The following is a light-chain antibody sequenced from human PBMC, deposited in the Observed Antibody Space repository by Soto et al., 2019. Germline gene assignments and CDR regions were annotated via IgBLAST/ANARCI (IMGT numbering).Light chain of an antibody. V-gene: IGKV2-28*01. Sequence: DDVMVQSPLSLPVTPGEPASIACRSRQSLLHSNGKNYLDWYLQKPGQSPQLLIYLASNRAYGVPDRFTCNGSCTDITLKISRVEAEDVGVYFCMQALHTPLYTFGQGTKLELK. J-gene: IGKJ2*01. CDR1: QSLLHSNGKNY. CDR3: MQALHTPLYT. CDR2: LAS.